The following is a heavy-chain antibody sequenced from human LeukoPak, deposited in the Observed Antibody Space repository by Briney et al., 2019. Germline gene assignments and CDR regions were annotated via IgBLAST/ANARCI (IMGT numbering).Heavy chain of an antibody. Sequence: GASLKISCEGSGSEFISYWIDWVRQLPGKGLEWMGSIYPGNSDTRYSPSFQGQVTISADKSISTAYLQWNSLKATDPAIYYWPCISIRCWYGIDYWGQGTLVSVSS. CDR2: IYPGNSDT. J-gene: IGHJ4*02. V-gene: IGHV5-51*01. CDR1: GSEFISYW. D-gene: IGHD6-13*01. CDR3: PCISIRCWYGIDY.